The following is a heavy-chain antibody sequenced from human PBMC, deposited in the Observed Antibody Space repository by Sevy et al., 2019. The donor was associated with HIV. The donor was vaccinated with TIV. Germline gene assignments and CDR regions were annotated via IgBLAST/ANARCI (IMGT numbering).Heavy chain of an antibody. CDR2: ISDSGFS. D-gene: IGHD3-9*01. J-gene: IGHJ6*02. Sequence: SETLSLTCTVSGGSTSTYYWNWIRQPPGKGLEWIGYISDSGFSNDNPSLRSRVTISIDTSKNQFSLWLTSVSAADTAVYYCARGGGGSDWGMDVWGPGTTVTVSS. V-gene: IGHV4-59*01. CDR1: GGSTSTYY. CDR3: ARGGGGSDWGMDV.